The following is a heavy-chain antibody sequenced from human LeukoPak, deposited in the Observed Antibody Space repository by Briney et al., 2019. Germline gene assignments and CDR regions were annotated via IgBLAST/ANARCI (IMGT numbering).Heavy chain of an antibody. CDR1: GYTFTGYY. CDR3: ARDPYGDYRYYYYYYMDV. Sequence: GASVKVSCKASGYTFTGYYMHWVRQAPGQGLEWMGWINPNSGGTNYAQKFQGRVTMTRDTSISTAYMELSRLRSDDTAVYYCARDPYGDYRYYYYYYMDVWGKGTTVTVSS. D-gene: IGHD4-17*01. V-gene: IGHV1-2*02. J-gene: IGHJ6*03. CDR2: INPNSGGT.